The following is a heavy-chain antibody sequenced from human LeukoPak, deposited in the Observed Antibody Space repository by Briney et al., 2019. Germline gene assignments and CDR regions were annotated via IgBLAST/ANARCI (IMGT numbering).Heavy chain of an antibody. V-gene: IGHV1-2*06. CDR2: INPNSGDT. CDR3: ARDLASTPYWELDY. Sequence: GASVKVSCKASGYTFTSYDINWVRQATGQGLEWMGRINPNSGDTNYAQDFQGRVTMTRDTSITTAQMELSRLESDDTAVYYCARDLASTPYWELDYWGQGTLLTVSS. D-gene: IGHD1-26*01. J-gene: IGHJ4*02. CDR1: GYTFTSYD.